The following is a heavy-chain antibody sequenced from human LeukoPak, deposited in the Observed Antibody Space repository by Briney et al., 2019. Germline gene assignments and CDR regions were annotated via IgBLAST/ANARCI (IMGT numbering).Heavy chain of an antibody. Sequence: GGSLRLSCAASGFTFSSYAMSWVRQAPGKGLEGVSYISSTSTTMYYADSVKGRFTVARDNAKMSLFLQMNSLTDEDTAVYYCAREGDYGDPDFWGQGTLVSVSS. CDR1: GFTFSSYA. D-gene: IGHD4-17*01. CDR3: AREGDYGDPDF. V-gene: IGHV3-48*02. J-gene: IGHJ4*02. CDR2: ISSTSTTM.